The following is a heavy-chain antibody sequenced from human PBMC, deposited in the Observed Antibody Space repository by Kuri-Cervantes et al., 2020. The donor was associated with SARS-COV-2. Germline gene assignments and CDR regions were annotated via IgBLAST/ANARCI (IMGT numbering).Heavy chain of an antibody. J-gene: IGHJ4*02. D-gene: IGHD1-26*01. Sequence: SETLSLTCTVSGYSISSGYYWGWIRQPPGKGLEWIAIIYHSGSTYYNPSLKSRVTISLDTSKNQFSLKLSSVTAADTSVYYCARGGAIFDYWGQGTLVTVSS. V-gene: IGHV4-38-2*02. CDR3: ARGGAIFDY. CDR2: IYHSGST. CDR1: GYSISSGYY.